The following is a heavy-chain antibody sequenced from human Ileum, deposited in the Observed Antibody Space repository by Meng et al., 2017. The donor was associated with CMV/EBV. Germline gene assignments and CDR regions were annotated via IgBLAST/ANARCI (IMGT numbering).Heavy chain of an antibody. Sequence: FSNYWIAWVRQLPGKGLEWMGIIYPGDSDTRYSPSFQGQVTISADNSISTAYVQWSSLKASDTAMYYCARGDCSTASCLHPSSWFDPWGQGTLVTVSS. CDR3: ARGDCSTASCLHPSSWFDP. CDR2: IYPGDSDT. D-gene: IGHD2-2*01. V-gene: IGHV5-51*01. J-gene: IGHJ5*02. CDR1: FSNYW.